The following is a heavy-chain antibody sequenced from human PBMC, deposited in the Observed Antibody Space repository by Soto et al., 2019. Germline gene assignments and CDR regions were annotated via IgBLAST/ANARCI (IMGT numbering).Heavy chain of an antibody. J-gene: IGHJ4*02. CDR1: GFNFSSYA. V-gene: IGHV3-23*01. Sequence: GGSLRLSCAASGFNFSSYAMSWVRQAPGKGLEWVSAISGSGGSTYYADSVKGRFTISRDNSKNTLYLQMNSLRAEDTAVYYCAKDLFSDFWSGYNDYWGQGTLVTVSS. D-gene: IGHD3-3*01. CDR2: ISGSGGST. CDR3: AKDLFSDFWSGYNDY.